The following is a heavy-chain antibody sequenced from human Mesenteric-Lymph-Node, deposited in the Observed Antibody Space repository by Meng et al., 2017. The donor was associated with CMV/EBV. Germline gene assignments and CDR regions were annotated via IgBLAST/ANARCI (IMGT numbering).Heavy chain of an antibody. CDR3: ATSPYYGMDV. CDR1: GFTFSNYA. Sequence: GESLKISCTGSGFTFSNYAMTWVRQAPGKGLEWVANIKEDGSEKYYVDSVKGRFTISRDNAKNSLYLQMNSLRAEDTAVYYCATSPYYGMDVWGQGTTVTVSS. CDR2: IKEDGSEK. V-gene: IGHV3-7*01. J-gene: IGHJ6*02.